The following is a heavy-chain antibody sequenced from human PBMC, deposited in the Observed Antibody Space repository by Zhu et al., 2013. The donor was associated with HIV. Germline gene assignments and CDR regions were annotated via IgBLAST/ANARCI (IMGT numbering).Heavy chain of an antibody. CDR1: GYNFLDYD. Sequence: QVQLLQSGAEVREPGTSVRISCETYGYNFLDYDINWVRQAAGQGLEWMGWINPNSGGTNYAQKFQGRVTMTRDTSISTAYMELSSLRSDDTAVYYCANYRSSEQHNWFDPWGQGTLVTVSS. J-gene: IGHJ5*02. D-gene: IGHD6-6*01. CDR2: INPNSGGT. CDR3: ANYRSSEQHNWFDP. V-gene: IGHV1-2*02.